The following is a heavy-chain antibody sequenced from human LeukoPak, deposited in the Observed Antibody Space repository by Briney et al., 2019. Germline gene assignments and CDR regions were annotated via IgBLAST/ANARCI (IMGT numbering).Heavy chain of an antibody. V-gene: IGHV6-1*01. J-gene: IGHJ4*02. CDR2: TYYRSKWYN. D-gene: IGHD6-19*01. Sequence: SQTLSLTCAISVDSVSSKSAAWNWIRQSPSRGLEWLGRTYYRSKWYNNYALSVKSRMTVNPDTSKNQISLQLNSVTPEDTAVYYCARESAGTYYFDYWGQGALVTVSS. CDR3: ARESAGTYYFDY. CDR1: VDSVSSKSAA.